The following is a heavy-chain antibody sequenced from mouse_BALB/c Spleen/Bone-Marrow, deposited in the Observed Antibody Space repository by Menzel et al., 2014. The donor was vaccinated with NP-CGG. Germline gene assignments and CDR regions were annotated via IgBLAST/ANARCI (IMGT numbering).Heavy chain of an antibody. CDR2: XNPSTGYT. CDR3: ARIYYYGRDY. V-gene: IGHV1-4*01. CDR1: GYTLSNYX. J-gene: IGHJ2*01. Sequence: QGQLQESGAEMAKPGASVKMSCKASGYTLSNYXXHWGXKRPXXXLGWVXKXNPSTGYTEYNQKFKDKATLTADKSSSTAYMQLGSLTSEDSAVYYCARIYYYGRDYWGQGTTLTVSS. D-gene: IGHD1-1*01.